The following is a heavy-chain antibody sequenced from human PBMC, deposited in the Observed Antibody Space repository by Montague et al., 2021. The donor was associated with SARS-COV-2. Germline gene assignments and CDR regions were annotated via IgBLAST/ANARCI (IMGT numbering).Heavy chain of an antibody. CDR3: ARTSASSDY. D-gene: IGHD1-26*01. V-gene: IGHV6-1*01. CDR1: RDSVSRNSAA. J-gene: IGHJ4*02. Sequence: CAISRDSVSRNSAAWNWIRQSPSRGLEWLGRTYYRSKWYNDYAVSVKSRITINPDTSKDQISLQLNSVTPEDTAVYYCARTSASSDYWGQGTLVTVSS. CDR2: TYYRSKWYN.